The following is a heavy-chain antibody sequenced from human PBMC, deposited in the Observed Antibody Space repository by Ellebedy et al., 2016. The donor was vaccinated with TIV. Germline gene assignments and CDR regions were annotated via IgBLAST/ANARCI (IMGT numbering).Heavy chain of an antibody. CDR2: ISSSGSTI. CDR3: ARDSSGRFDP. CDR1: GFTFSSYW. V-gene: IGHV3-48*04. D-gene: IGHD3-10*01. Sequence: GESLKISCAASGFTFSSYWMHWVRQAPGKGLEWVSYISSSGSTIYYADSVKGRFTISRDNAKNSLYLQMNSLRAEDTAVYYCARDSSGRFDPWGQGTLVTVSS. J-gene: IGHJ5*02.